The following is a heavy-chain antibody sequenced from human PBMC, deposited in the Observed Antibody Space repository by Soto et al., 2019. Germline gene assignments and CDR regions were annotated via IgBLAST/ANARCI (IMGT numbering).Heavy chain of an antibody. Sequence: SETMSLTCTVAGGSITSSSDYWGWIRQPPGKGLEWIGSIYYSGSTYYNPSLKSRVTISVDTSKNQFSLKLSSVTAADTAVYYCATQEVGGTYVYTFDPWGQGTLVTAPQ. CDR3: ATQEVGGTYVYTFDP. CDR2: IYYSGST. CDR1: GGSITSSSDY. J-gene: IGHJ5*02. V-gene: IGHV4-39*01. D-gene: IGHD1-26*01.